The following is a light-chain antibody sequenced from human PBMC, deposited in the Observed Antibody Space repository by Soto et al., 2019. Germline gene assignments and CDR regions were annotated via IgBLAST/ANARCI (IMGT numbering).Light chain of an antibody. CDR1: QSVSSY. V-gene: IGKV3-11*01. J-gene: IGKJ4*01. Sequence: EIVLTQSPATLSLSPGERATLSCRASQSVSSYLAWYQQKPGQAPRLLIYDASNRDTGIPARFRGSGSGTDFPLTISSLEPEDFAVYYCQQRSNWPLLTFGGGTKVEIK. CDR3: QQRSNWPLLT. CDR2: DAS.